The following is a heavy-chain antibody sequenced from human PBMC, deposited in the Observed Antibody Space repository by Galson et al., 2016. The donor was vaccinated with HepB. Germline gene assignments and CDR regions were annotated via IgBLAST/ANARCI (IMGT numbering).Heavy chain of an antibody. J-gene: IGHJ4*02. CDR3: VADHGGFDALDF. V-gene: IGHV3-49*04. Sequence: SLRLSCAVPGFGFSDYWMTWVRQAPGKGLEWIGYIGGKTYGVTIRYAASVKGRFTISRDDSKNIAYLQMDSLNAEDTAIYYCVADHGGFDALDFWGQGTLVTVSS. D-gene: IGHD4-23*01. CDR2: IGGKTYGVTI. CDR1: GFGFSDYW.